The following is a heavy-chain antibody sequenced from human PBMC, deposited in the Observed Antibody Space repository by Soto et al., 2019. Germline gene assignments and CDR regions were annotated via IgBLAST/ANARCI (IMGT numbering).Heavy chain of an antibody. D-gene: IGHD2-2*01. V-gene: IGHV5-51*01. CDR3: ARCPAGRQWLLCDL. CDR2: IYPGDSDT. Sequence: EVQLVQSGAEVKKPGESLKISCEGSGYSFSTYWIGWVRQRPGKGLEWMGIIYPGDSDTRYSPSFQGQVTISANKSISTAYPQWSSLNASDTAMYYCARCPAGRQWLLCDLWGQGTLVTVSS. J-gene: IGHJ4*02. CDR1: GYSFSTYW.